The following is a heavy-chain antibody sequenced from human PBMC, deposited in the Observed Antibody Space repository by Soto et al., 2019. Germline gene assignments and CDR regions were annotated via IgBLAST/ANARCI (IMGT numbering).Heavy chain of an antibody. Sequence: SETLSLTCTVSGGSISSYYWSWIRQPPGKGLEWIGYIYYSGSTNYNPSLKSRVTISVDTSKNQFSLKLSSVTAADTAVYYCARTVVSDYVWGSYRIHFDYWGQGTLVTVSS. CDR1: GGSISSYY. D-gene: IGHD3-16*02. CDR2: IYYSGST. J-gene: IGHJ4*02. CDR3: ARTVVSDYVWGSYRIHFDY. V-gene: IGHV4-59*01.